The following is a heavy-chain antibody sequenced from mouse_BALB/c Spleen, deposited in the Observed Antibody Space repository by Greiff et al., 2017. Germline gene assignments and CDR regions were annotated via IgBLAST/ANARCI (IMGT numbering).Heavy chain of an antibody. J-gene: IGHJ3*01. Sequence: EVQRVESGAELVRPGALVKLSCKASGFNIKDYYMHWVKQRPEQGLEWIGWIDPENGNTIYDPKFQGKASITADTSSNTAYLQLSSLTSEDTAVYYCASSDSSGYAFAYWGQGTLVTVSA. CDR3: ASSDSSGYAFAY. CDR2: IDPENGNT. V-gene: IGHV14-1*02. CDR1: GFNIKDYY. D-gene: IGHD3-2*01.